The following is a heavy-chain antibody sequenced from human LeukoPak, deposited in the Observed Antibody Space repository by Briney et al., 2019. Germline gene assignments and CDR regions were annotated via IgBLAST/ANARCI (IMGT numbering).Heavy chain of an antibody. CDR3: AKDERFGPDYCYYMDV. CDR1: GFSFSTYG. D-gene: IGHD3-10*01. Sequence: GGSLRLSCAASGFSFSTYGFHWVRQAPGKGLEWVAVISYDGSNKYYADSVKGRFTISRDNSKNTLYLQMNSLRAEDTAVYYCAKDERFGPDYCYYMDVWGKGTTVTVSS. CDR2: ISYDGSNK. J-gene: IGHJ6*03. V-gene: IGHV3-30*18.